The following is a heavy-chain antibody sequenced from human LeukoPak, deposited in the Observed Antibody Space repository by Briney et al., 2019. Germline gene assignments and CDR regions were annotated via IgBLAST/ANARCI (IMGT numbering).Heavy chain of an antibody. CDR2: IIPIFGTA. J-gene: IGHJ6*02. V-gene: IGHV1-69*13. CDR3: ARTYIVVVPAAHKYYYYYGMDV. CDR1: GGTFSSYA. D-gene: IGHD2-2*01. Sequence: ASVKVSCKASGGTFSSYAISWVRQAPGQGLEWMGGIIPIFGTANYAQKFQGRVTITADESTSTAYMGLSSLRSEDTAVYYCARTYIVVVPAAHKYYYYYGMDVWGQGTTVTVSS.